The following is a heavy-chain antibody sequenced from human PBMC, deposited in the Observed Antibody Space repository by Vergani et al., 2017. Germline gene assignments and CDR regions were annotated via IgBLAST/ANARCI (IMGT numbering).Heavy chain of an antibody. D-gene: IGHD3-16*02. CDR3: ARKGLIAGVIPYWYFDL. Sequence: QVQLQESGPGLVKPSQTLSLTCTVSGGSISSGGYYWSWIRQHPGKGLEWIGYIYYSGSTYYNPSLKSRVTISVDTSKNQFSLKLSSVTAADTAVYYCARKGLIAGVIPYWYFDLWGRGTLVTVSS. CDR1: GGSISSGGYY. V-gene: IGHV4-31*03. J-gene: IGHJ2*01. CDR2: IYYSGST.